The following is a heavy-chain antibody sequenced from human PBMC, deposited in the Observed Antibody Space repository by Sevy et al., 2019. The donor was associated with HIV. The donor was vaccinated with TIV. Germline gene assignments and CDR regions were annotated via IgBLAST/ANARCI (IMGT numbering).Heavy chain of an antibody. V-gene: IGHV3-48*03. CDR3: TRNGGAFDNGFDP. CDR2: ISSSGSSI. D-gene: IGHD2-8*01. J-gene: IGHJ5*02. CDR1: GFTFSSYD. Sequence: GGSLRLSCTASGFTFSSYDMNWVRQAPGKGLEWVSKISSSGSSIYYADSVKGRFTISRDNAKNSLNLQMNSLRAEDTYAYYCTRNGGAFDNGFDPWGQGTLVTVSS.